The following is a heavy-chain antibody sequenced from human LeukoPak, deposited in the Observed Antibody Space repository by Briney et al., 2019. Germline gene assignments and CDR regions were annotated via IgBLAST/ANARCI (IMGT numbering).Heavy chain of an antibody. V-gene: IGHV1-69*13. CDR1: GGTFSIYA. CDR2: IIPIFGTA. Sequence: SVTVSCTASGGTFSIYAISWVRQAPGQGLEWMGGIIPIFGTANYAQKFQGRVTITADESTSTAYMELSSLRSEDTAVYYCARGPHSGPVDYWGQGTLVTVSS. D-gene: IGHD5-12*01. CDR3: ARGPHSGPVDY. J-gene: IGHJ4*02.